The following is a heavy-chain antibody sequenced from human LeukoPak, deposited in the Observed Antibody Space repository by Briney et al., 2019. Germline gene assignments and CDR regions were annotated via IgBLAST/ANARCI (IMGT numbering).Heavy chain of an antibody. CDR1: GGSISSYY. D-gene: IGHD6-13*01. CDR2: IYYSGST. CDR3: ARGRKQQAFDY. Sequence: SETLSLTCTVSGGSISSYYWSWIRQPPGKGLEWIGYIYYSGSTNYNPSLKSRVTISVDTSKNQFSLKLSSVTAADTAVYHCARGRKQQAFDYWGQGTLVTVSS. J-gene: IGHJ4*02. V-gene: IGHV4-59*08.